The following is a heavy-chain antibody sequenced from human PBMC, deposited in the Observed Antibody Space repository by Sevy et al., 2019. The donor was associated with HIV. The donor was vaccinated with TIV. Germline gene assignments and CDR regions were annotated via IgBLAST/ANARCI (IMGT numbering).Heavy chain of an antibody. CDR3: ARLNCSSTSCYLGDYYYGMDV. J-gene: IGHJ6*02. CDR1: GGTFSSYA. CDR2: IIPIFGTA. Sequence: ASVKVSCKASGGTFSSYAISWVRQAPGQGLEWMGGIIPIFGTANYAQEFQGRVTITADESTSTAYMELSSLRSEDTAVYYCARLNCSSTSCYLGDYYYGMDVWGQGTTVTVSS. V-gene: IGHV1-69*13. D-gene: IGHD2-2*01.